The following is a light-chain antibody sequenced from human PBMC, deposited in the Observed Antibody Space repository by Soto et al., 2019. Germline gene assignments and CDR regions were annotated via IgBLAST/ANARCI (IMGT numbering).Light chain of an antibody. V-gene: IGLV2-11*01. CDR3: CSYAGNYTHV. CDR2: DVS. J-gene: IGLJ1*01. Sequence: QSALTQPRSVSGSPGQSVTISCTGTSSDVGGYNYVSWYQQHPGKAPKLMIYDVSKRPSGVPDRFSGSKSGKTASLTISGLLAEDEADYYCCSYAGNYTHVFGTGTKVTVL. CDR1: SSDVGGYNY.